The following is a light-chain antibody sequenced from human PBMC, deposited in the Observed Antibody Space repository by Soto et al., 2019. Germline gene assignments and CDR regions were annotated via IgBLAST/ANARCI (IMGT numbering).Light chain of an antibody. CDR2: DAS. V-gene: IGKV1-33*01. CDR3: LQYDILPIP. CDR1: QSVSTY. J-gene: IGKJ5*01. Sequence: QMTQFPSSLSASVGDGVTIACRASQSVSTYLNWYQQKPGKAPNLLIYDASNLEIGVPSRFSGSGSGTHFTFTISSLQTEDIGTYYCLQYDILPIPFGRGRRLEIK.